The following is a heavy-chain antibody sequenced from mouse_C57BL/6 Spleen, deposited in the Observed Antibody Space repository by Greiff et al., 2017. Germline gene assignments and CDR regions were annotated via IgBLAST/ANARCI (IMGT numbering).Heavy chain of an antibody. CDR3: ARFTTVVATRGYAMDY. V-gene: IGHV1-55*01. CDR1: GYTFTSYW. Sequence: QVQLQQPGAELVKPGASVKMSCKASGYTFTSYWITWVKQRPGQGLEWIGDIYPGSGSTNYNEKFKSKATLTVDTSSSTAYMQLSSVTSEDSAVYDCARFTTVVATRGYAMDYWGQGTSVTVSS. CDR2: IYPGSGST. D-gene: IGHD1-1*01. J-gene: IGHJ4*01.